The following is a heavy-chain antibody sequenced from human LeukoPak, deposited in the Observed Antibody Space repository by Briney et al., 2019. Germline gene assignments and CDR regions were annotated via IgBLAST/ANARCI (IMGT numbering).Heavy chain of an antibody. V-gene: IGHV4-34*01. CDR3: ARGGRGSHYYYYYGMDV. J-gene: IGHJ6*02. D-gene: IGHD3-10*01. CDR1: GGSFSGYY. Sequence: SETLSLTCAVYGGSFSGYYWSWIRQPPGKGLEWIGEINHSGSTNYNPSLKSRVTISVDTSKNQFSLKLSSVTAADTAVYYCARGGRGSHYYYYYGMDVWGQGTTVTVSS. CDR2: INHSGST.